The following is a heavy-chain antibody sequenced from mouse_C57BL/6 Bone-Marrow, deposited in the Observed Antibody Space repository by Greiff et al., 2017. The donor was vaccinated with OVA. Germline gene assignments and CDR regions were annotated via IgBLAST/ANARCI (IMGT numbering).Heavy chain of an antibody. V-gene: IGHV1-81*01. Sequence: VQGVESGAELARPGASVKLSCKASGYTFTSYGISWVKQRTGQGLEWIGEIYPRSGNTYYNEKFKGKATLTADKSSSTAYMELRSLTSEDSAVYFCAREGLPFDYWGQGTTLTVSS. CDR2: IYPRSGNT. D-gene: IGHD2-4*01. J-gene: IGHJ2*01. CDR1: GYTFTSYG. CDR3: AREGLPFDY.